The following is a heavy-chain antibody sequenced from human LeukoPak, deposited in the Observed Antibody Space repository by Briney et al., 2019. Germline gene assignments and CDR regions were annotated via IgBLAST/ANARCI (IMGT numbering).Heavy chain of an antibody. CDR1: GFTFSSYA. J-gene: IGHJ4*02. D-gene: IGHD5-18*01. V-gene: IGHV3-30*04. CDR2: ISYDGGNK. CDR3: ARVLTPGYSYGSGFDY. Sequence: GGSLRLSCAASGFTFSSYAMHWVRQAPGKGLEWVAVISYDGGNKYYADSVKGRFTISRDNSKNTLYLQMNSLRAEDTAVYYCARVLTPGYSYGSGFDYWGQGTLVTVSS.